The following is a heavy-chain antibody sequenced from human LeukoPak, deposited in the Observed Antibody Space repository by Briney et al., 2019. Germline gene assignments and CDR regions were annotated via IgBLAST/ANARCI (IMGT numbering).Heavy chain of an antibody. V-gene: IGHV3-11*04. Sequence: GGSLRLSCAASGFTFSDYYMSWIRQAPGKGLEWVSYISSSGSTIYYADSVKGRFTMSRDNARDSLYLQMNSLRVEDTAVYYCARETDSTLFDYWGQGTLVTVSS. CDR3: ARETDSTLFDY. D-gene: IGHD2-2*01. J-gene: IGHJ4*02. CDR2: ISSSGSTI. CDR1: GFTFSDYY.